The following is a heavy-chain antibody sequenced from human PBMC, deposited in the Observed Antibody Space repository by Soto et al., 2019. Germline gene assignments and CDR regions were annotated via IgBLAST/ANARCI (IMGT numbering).Heavy chain of an antibody. J-gene: IGHJ4*02. CDR2: INHSGST. D-gene: IGHD2-15*01. Sequence: QVQLQQWGAGLLKPSETLSLTCAVYGGSFSGYYWSWIRQPPGKGLEWIGEINHSGSTNYNPSLKSRVTISVDTSKNQFSLKLSSGNAADTAVYYCARGRGCSGGSCYTHLGYWGQGTLVTVSS. CDR1: GGSFSGYY. V-gene: IGHV4-34*01. CDR3: ARGRGCSGGSCYTHLGY.